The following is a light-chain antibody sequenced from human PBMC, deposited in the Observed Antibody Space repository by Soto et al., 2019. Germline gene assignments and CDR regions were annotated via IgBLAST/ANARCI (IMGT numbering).Light chain of an antibody. V-gene: IGKV3-20*01. CDR1: ESVSSN. CDR3: QQYGGSPPIT. Sequence: EVGMTQSPATLSVSPGDRATLSCTAGESVSSNLAWYQQKPGQAPRLLIYGASSRATGIPDRFSGSGSGTDFTLTISRLEPEDFAVYYCQQYGGSPPITFGQGTRLEIK. CDR2: GAS. J-gene: IGKJ5*01.